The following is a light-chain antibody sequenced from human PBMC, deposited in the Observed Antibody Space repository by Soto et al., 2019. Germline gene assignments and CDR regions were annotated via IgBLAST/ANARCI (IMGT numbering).Light chain of an antibody. Sequence: EIVLTQSTGTLSLTPGESATLSCRASQSVSSSYFAWYQQKPGQAPRLLIYGASSRATGIPDRFSGSGSGTDFTLTISRLEPEDFAVYYCQQYGSSPGTFGQGTKVEIK. CDR1: QSVSSSY. CDR2: GAS. CDR3: QQYGSSPGT. V-gene: IGKV3-20*01. J-gene: IGKJ1*01.